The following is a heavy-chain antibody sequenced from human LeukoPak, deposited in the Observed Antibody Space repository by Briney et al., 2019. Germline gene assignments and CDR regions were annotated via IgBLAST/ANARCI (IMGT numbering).Heavy chain of an antibody. CDR3: ARRYSGYDWD. CDR2: IKQDGSEK. Sequence: GGSLRLSCAASGFTFSSYSMNWVRQAPGKGLEWVANIKQDGSEKYYVDSVKGRFTISRDNAKNSLFLQMNSLRAEDTAVYYCARRYSGYDWDWGQGTLVTVSS. D-gene: IGHD5-12*01. CDR1: GFTFSSYS. J-gene: IGHJ4*02. V-gene: IGHV3-7*01.